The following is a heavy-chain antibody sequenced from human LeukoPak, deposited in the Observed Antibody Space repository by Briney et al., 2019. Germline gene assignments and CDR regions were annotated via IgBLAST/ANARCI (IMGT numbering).Heavy chain of an antibody. V-gene: IGHV5-51*01. CDR3: ARQFRDSSGCYSYYFDY. Sequence: GESLKISCKGSGYRFTNHWIGWVRQMPGKGLEWMGIIYPDDSDIRYSPSFQGQVTISADKSISTAYLQWSSLKASDTAMYYCARQFRDSSGCYSYYFDYWGQGTLVTVSS. J-gene: IGHJ4*02. CDR1: GYRFTNHW. D-gene: IGHD3-22*01. CDR2: IYPDDSDI.